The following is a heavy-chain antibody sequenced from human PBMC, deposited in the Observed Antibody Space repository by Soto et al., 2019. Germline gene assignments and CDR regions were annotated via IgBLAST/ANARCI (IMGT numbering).Heavy chain of an antibody. V-gene: IGHV3-23*01. D-gene: IGHD3-10*01. CDR2: ISNDGSTT. J-gene: IGHJ5*02. CDR3: AKWSGFGDA. Sequence: PGGSLRLSXAASGFTLSSNSMAWVRQAPGKRLQWVSGISNDGSTTFYIDSVRGRFTISRDTSTNTLYPQMDSLRVEDTAVYFCAKWSGFGDAWGQGTLVTVSS. CDR1: GFTLSSNS.